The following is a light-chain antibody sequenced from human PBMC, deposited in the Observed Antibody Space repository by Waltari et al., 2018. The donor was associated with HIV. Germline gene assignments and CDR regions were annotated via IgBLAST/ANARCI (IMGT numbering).Light chain of an antibody. CDR2: GAS. CDR3: QQYGSSPYT. J-gene: IGKJ2*01. V-gene: IGKV3-20*01. Sequence: EIVLTQSPDTLSLSPGERAALPCRASQSVSSNYLAWYQQKPGQAPRLLIYGASSRATGIPDSFSGSGSGTDFTLTISRLEPEDFAVYYCQQYGSSPYTFGQGTKLESK. CDR1: QSVSSNY.